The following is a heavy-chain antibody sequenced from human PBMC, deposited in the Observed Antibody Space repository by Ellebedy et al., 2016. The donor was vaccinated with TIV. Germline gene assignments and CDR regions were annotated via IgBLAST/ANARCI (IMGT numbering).Heavy chain of an antibody. D-gene: IGHD3-9*01. V-gene: IGHV3-74*01. CDR3: AKDDYDILTGYYTGAFDM. J-gene: IGHJ3*02. CDR2: MKGDGSSA. Sequence: GESLKLSCAASGFTFSSYWMYWVRQAPGKGLVWVSRMKGDGSSASYADSVKGRLTISRDNSKNTLYLQMNSLRDEDTAVYYCAKDDYDILTGYYTGAFDMWGQGTMVTVSS. CDR1: GFTFSSYW.